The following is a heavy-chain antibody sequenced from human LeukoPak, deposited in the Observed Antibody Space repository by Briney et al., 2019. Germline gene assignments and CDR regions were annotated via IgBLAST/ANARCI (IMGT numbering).Heavy chain of an antibody. CDR1: GGSISSYY. Sequence: SETLSLTCTVSGGSISSYYWSWIRQPPGKGLEWIGYIYYSGSTNYNPSLKSRVTISVDTSKNQFSLKLSSVTAADTAVYYCARAVDYGDYVYFDYWGQGTLVTVSS. CDR2: IYYSGST. V-gene: IGHV4-59*01. J-gene: IGHJ4*02. D-gene: IGHD4-17*01. CDR3: ARAVDYGDYVYFDY.